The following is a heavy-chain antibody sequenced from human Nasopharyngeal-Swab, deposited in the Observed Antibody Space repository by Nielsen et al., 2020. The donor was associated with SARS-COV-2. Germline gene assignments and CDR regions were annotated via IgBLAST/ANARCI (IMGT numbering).Heavy chain of an antibody. J-gene: IGHJ4*02. V-gene: IGHV3-23*01. CDR1: GFSFNTYA. CDR2: ITSSGANT. CDR3: AKDRSGSYDY. D-gene: IGHD1-26*01. Sequence: GESLKISCAASGFSFNTYAMSWVRQVPGKGLEWVSAITSSGANTYYADSVKGRFTISRDNSKNTLYLQMNSLRADDTAVYYCAKDRSGSYDYWGQGTLVTVSS.